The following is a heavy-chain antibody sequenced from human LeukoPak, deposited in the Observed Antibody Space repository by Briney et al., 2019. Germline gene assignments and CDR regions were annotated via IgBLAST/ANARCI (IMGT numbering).Heavy chain of an antibody. D-gene: IGHD7-27*01. V-gene: IGHV3-21*01. Sequence: GGSLRLSCAASGFTFSSYAMNWVRQAPGKGLEWVSSITSSSSYIYYADSVKGRFTISRVNAKNSLYLQMNSLRAEDTAVYYLAKDRSWGGDYFDYWGQGTLVTVSS. J-gene: IGHJ4*01. CDR2: ITSSSSYI. CDR3: AKDRSWGGDYFDY. CDR1: GFTFSSYA.